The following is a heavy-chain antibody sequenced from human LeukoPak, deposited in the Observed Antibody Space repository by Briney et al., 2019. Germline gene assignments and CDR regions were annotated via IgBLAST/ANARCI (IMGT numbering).Heavy chain of an antibody. CDR3: ARNRFQLSGAYWFDT. CDR2: VSDTGIT. CDR1: GGSMKNSF. Sequence: SETLSLTCSVSGGSMKNSFWSWIRQPPGKGLEWIGYVSDTGITNSNPSLKSRVTFSIDTSKDQFYLKLRSVTAADTALYFCARNRFQLSGAYWFDTWGRGTLVTVSS. V-gene: IGHV4-59*01. D-gene: IGHD2/OR15-2a*01. J-gene: IGHJ5*02.